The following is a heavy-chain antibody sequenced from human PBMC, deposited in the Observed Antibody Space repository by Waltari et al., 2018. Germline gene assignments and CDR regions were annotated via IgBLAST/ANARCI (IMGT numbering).Heavy chain of an antibody. CDR3: ARDKWEDNYYDSSGPQDAFDI. Sequence: QVQLAQSGAEVKKPGASVKVSCKASGYTFTSYAMHWVRQAPGQRLEWMGWINAGNGNTKYSQKFQGRVTITRDTSASTAYMELSSLRSEDTAVYYCARDKWEDNYYDSSGPQDAFDIWGQGTMVTVSS. V-gene: IGHV1-3*01. CDR2: INAGNGNT. D-gene: IGHD3-22*01. J-gene: IGHJ3*02. CDR1: GYTFTSYA.